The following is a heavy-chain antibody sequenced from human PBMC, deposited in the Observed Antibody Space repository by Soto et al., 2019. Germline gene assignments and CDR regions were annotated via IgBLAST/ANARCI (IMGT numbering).Heavy chain of an antibody. J-gene: IGHJ4*02. V-gene: IGHV3-23*01. D-gene: IGHD3-16*01. Sequence: GGSLRLSCAASGFKFSNYAMSWVRQAPGKGLEWVSLISATGGGTYYADSAKGRFTISRDNSHNTLYLQVHSLTAEDTAVYYCAKDRRAGGNSAFYFDFWGQGAQVTVSS. CDR3: AKDRRAGGNSAFYFDF. CDR2: ISATGGGT. CDR1: GFKFSNYA.